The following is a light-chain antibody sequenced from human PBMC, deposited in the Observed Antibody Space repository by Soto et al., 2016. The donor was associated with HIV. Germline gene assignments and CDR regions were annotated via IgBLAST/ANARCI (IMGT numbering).Light chain of an antibody. V-gene: IGKV1-5*03. CDR2: KAS. CDR1: QSISTW. J-gene: IGKJ3*01. CDR3: QQYHSYSPT. Sequence: DIQMTQSPSSLSASVGDRVTITCRASQSISTWLARYQQKPGKAPKVLIYKASSLESGVPSRFSGSGSGTEFTLTISSLQPDDFATYYCQQYHSYSPTFGPGTKVEIK.